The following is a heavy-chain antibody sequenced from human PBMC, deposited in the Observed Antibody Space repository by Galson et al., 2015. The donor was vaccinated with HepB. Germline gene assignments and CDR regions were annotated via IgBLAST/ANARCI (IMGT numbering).Heavy chain of an antibody. CDR2: ISYDGVNK. CDR1: GFIFGSYA. Sequence: SLRLSCAASGFIFGSYAMHWVRQAPGKGLEWVAVISYDGVNKNSADSVKGRFTISRDNAKNTLYLQMNGLRPEDTAVYYCATGRTAWSLDPWGQGTLVTVSS. D-gene: IGHD6-19*01. V-gene: IGHV3-30-3*01. J-gene: IGHJ5*02. CDR3: ATGRTAWSLDP.